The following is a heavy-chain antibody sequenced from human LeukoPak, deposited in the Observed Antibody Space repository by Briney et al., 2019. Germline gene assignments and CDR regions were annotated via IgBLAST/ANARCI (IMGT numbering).Heavy chain of an antibody. CDR3: AREIAAAGTFDY. CDR2: IYHSGST. J-gene: IGHJ4*02. V-gene: IGHV4-30-2*01. Sequence: SETLSLTCAVSGGSISSGGYSWSWIRQPPGKGLEWIGYIYHSGSTYYNPSLKSRVTISVDRSKNQFSLKLSSVTAADTAVYYCAREIAAAGTFDYWGQGTLVAVSS. D-gene: IGHD6-13*01. CDR1: GGSISSGGYS.